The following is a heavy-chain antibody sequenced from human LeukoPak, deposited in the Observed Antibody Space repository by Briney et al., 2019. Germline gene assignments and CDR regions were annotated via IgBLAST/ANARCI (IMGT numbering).Heavy chain of an antibody. J-gene: IGHJ3*02. V-gene: IGHV1-2*02. CDR2: INPNSGGT. CDR1: GYTFTGYY. CDR3: ARRDNWNDGGAFDI. D-gene: IGHD1-1*01. Sequence: GASVKVSCKASGYTFTGYYMHWVRQAPGQGLEWMGWINPNSGGTNYAQKFQGRVTMTRDTSISTAYMELSRLRSDDTAVNYCARRDNWNDGGAFDIWGQGTMVTVSS.